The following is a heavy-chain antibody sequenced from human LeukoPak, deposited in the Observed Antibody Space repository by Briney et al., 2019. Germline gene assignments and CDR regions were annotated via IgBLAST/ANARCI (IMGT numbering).Heavy chain of an antibody. J-gene: IGHJ5*02. CDR3: VKDAFYASGTYYNS. CDR2: IGGSTSGT. D-gene: IGHD3-10*01. Sequence: GGSLRLSCAASGFTFSSYGMSWVRQAPGKGLEWVSAIGGSTSGTYYADSVEGRFTISRDNSKNTLSLQMNSLGAEDTAVYYCVKDAFYASGTYYNSWGQGTLVTVSS. CDR1: GFTFSSYG. V-gene: IGHV3-23*01.